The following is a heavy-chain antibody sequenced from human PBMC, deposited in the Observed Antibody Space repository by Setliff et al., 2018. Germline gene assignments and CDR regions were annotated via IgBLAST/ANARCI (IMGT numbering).Heavy chain of an antibody. Sequence: PSETLSLTCTITGVSITSSNYWTWVRQSPGRGLEWIGEIYHRGRTIYSPSLQGRVTMSVDKAKNQFSLDLRSVTAADTAIYYCARGGTYRYFDYWGQGALVTVSS. V-gene: IGHV4-4*02. CDR2: IYHRGRT. CDR1: GVSITSSNY. CDR3: ARGGTYRYFDY. J-gene: IGHJ4*02.